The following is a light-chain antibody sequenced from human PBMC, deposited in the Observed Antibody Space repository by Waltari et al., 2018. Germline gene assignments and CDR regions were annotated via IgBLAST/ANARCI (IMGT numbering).Light chain of an antibody. V-gene: IGKV4-1*01. CDR2: WAS. Sequence: DIVMTQSPDSLAVSLGERVTINCKSSQSVLYSSNSQNYLAGYQQKPGQPPKLLMYWASARESGVPDRFSCSESGTDFTLTISSLQAEDVAVYYCQQYIAYPWTFGPGTRVDIK. J-gene: IGKJ1*01. CDR3: QQYIAYPWT. CDR1: QSVLYSSNSQNY.